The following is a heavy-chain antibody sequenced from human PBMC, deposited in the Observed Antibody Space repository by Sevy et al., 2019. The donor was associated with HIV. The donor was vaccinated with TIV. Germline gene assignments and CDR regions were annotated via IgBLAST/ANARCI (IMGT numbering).Heavy chain of an antibody. CDR1: GFTFNTHA. J-gene: IGHJ3*01. D-gene: IGHD3-22*01. Sequence: GGSLRLSCAASGFTFNTHAMNWVRQAPGKGLEWVSVISGPGYGTNYADSVKGRFTISRDNSKNTLFLQMNSLRDDDTAVYYCAKALNPALESMLEVNLRSLKGFDFWGQGTMLTVSS. CDR3: AKALNPALESMLEVNLRSLKGFDF. V-gene: IGHV3-23*01. CDR2: ISGPGYGT.